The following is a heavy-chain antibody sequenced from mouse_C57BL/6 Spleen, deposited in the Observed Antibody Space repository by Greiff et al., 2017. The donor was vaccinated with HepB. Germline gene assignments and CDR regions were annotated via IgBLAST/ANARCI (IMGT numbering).Heavy chain of an antibody. Sequence: EVQLVESEGGLVQPGSSMKLSCTASGFTFSDYYMAWVRQVPEKGLEWVANINYDGSSTYYLDSLKSRFIISRDNAKNILYLQMSSLKSEDTATYYCARNPRDYYGSSHYFDYWGQGTTLTVSS. D-gene: IGHD1-1*01. CDR3: ARNPRDYYGSSHYFDY. CDR1: GFTFSDYY. V-gene: IGHV5-16*01. CDR2: INYDGSST. J-gene: IGHJ2*01.